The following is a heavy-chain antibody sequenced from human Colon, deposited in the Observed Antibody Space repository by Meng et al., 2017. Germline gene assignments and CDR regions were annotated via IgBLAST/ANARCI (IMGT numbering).Heavy chain of an antibody. CDR2: IYSSGGT. CDR1: GVSVKSGIYY. J-gene: IGHJ4*02. V-gene: IGHV4-61*01. D-gene: IGHD6-19*01. Sequence: QVQAAESGPGLGRPSGTLSLTCNVSGVSVKSGIYYWNWIRQPPGKTLEWIGYIYSSGGTTYNPSLKSRVTISLDTPKNQFSLKLTSVTAADTAVYYCAREGPIAVAGYDYWGQGTLVTVSS. CDR3: AREGPIAVAGYDY.